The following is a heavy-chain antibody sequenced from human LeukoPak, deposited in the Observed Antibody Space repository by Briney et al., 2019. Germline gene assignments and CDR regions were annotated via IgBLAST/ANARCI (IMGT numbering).Heavy chain of an antibody. CDR3: VRGRDGYSD. CDR1: GGSISSYY. CDR2: IYYSGST. Sequence: SETLSLTCTVSGGSISSYYWSWIRQPPGKGLEWIGYIYYSGSTNYNPSLKSRVSTSLDTSKNQFSLKLSSVTAADTAVYYCVRGRDGYSDWGQGTLVTVSS. D-gene: IGHD5-24*01. V-gene: IGHV4-59*01. J-gene: IGHJ1*01.